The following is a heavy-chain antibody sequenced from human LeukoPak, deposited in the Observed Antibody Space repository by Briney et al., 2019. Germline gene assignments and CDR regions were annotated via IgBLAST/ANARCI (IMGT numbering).Heavy chain of an antibody. D-gene: IGHD7-27*01. CDR1: GFTFSDRY. J-gene: IGHJ4*02. Sequence: GGSLRLSCVAAGFTFSDRYMSWIRQAPGKGMEWVAYISPSADNIHYADSVKGRFTVSRDNARNSLFLQMNGLKAEDTAVYYCARDLNWETYWGQGTLVSVSS. CDR2: ISPSADNI. V-gene: IGHV3-11*04. CDR3: ARDLNWETY.